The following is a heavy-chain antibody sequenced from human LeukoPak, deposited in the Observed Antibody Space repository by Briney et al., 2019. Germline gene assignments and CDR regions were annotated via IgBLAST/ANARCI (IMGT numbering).Heavy chain of an antibody. CDR2: IDEEQEEA. CDR3: ATDIINRTGWRSY. Sequence: GASVKVSCKVFGFPLSDLSMHWVRQSAEKRLEWVGIIDEEQEEAVFAQKFQGRVSMTDDSSTNTAHIEMKSLRSQDAAVYYCATDIINRTGWRSYGGQGTLVAVSS. V-gene: IGHV1-24*01. D-gene: IGHD1-20*01. CDR1: GFPLSDLS. J-gene: IGHJ4*02.